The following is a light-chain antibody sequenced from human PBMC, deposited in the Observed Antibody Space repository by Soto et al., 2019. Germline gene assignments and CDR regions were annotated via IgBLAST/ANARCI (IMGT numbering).Light chain of an antibody. CDR1: SSDVGGYNY. V-gene: IGLV2-14*01. CDR3: SSYTSSSTLYV. J-gene: IGLJ1*01. Sequence: VLTQPASVSGSPGQSITISCTGTSSDVGGYNYVSWYQQHPGKAPKLMIYEVSNRPSGVSNRFSGSKSGNTASLTISGLQAEDEADYYCSSYTSSSTLYVFGTGTKVTVL. CDR2: EVS.